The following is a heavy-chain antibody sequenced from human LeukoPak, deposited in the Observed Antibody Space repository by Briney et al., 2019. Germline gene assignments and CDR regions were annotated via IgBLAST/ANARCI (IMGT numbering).Heavy chain of an antibody. Sequence: GGSLRLSCTASGFTFDECAMHWVRQAPGKGLEWVSDINWTRGGEGYADSVKGRFIVSRDNDKNSLFLQMNNLRGGDTALYCCVKVASSNWYIDDYFGLDVWGQGTSVTVSS. CDR2: INWTRGGE. J-gene: IGHJ6*02. V-gene: IGHV3-9*01. D-gene: IGHD2/OR15-2a*01. CDR1: GFTFDECA. CDR3: VKVASSNWYIDDYFGLDV.